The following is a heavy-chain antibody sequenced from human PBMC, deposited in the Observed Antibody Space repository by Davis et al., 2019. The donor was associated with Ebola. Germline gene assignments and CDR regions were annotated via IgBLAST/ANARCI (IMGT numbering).Heavy chain of an antibody. CDR1: GYDFSNLW. J-gene: IGHJ4*02. CDR3: ARQPYSSSSSDY. Sequence: GESLKISCKGSGYDFSNLWIAWVRQMPGKGLEWMGIIYPGDSDTRYSPSFQGQVTISADKSISTAYLQWSSLKASDTAMYYCARQPYSSSSSDYWGQGTLVTVSS. V-gene: IGHV5-51*01. CDR2: IYPGDSDT. D-gene: IGHD6-6*01.